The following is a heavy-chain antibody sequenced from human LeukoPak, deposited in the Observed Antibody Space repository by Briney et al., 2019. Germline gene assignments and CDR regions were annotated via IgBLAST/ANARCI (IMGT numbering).Heavy chain of an antibody. CDR1: GGSFSDYF. D-gene: IGHD2-21*02. J-gene: IGHJ3*01. V-gene: IGHV4-34*01. CDR2: IDDGGNT. Sequence: SETLSLLRSVYGGSFSDYFCSWIRQPPGKGLEWIGEIDDGGNTNYNPSLMSRVIVAMEKSKKQFSLVMRSVTAADTAVYYCARFSRITWGDWGDAFDVWAQGATVIVSS. CDR3: ARFSRITWGDWGDAFDV.